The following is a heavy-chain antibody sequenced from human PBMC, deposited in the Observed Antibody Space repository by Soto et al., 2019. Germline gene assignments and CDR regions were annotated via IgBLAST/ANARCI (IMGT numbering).Heavy chain of an antibody. Sequence: QITLKESGPTLVRPTQTLTLTCTVSGFSLDTWGVGVGWIRQPPGKAPEWLALIYWDDDKRYSPSPKNRLPITKDTSKNQVVLTVPNMDPVDTGTYYCASALGSWGAYYFDHWGPGTLVTVSS. CDR2: IYWDDDK. D-gene: IGHD3-16*01. V-gene: IGHV2-5*02. CDR1: GFSLDTWGVG. CDR3: ASALGSWGAYYFDH. J-gene: IGHJ4*02.